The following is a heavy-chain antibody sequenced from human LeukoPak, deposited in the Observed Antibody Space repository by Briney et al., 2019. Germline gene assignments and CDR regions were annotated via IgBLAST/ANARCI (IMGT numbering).Heavy chain of an antibody. J-gene: IGHJ4*02. V-gene: IGHV3-30*04. CDR3: ARAPSLLLWFGEYFDY. CDR2: ISYDGSNK. Sequence: GGSLRLSCAASGFTFSSYAMHWVRQAPGKGLEWVAVISYDGSNKYYADFVKGRFTISRDNSKNTLYLQMNSLRAEDTAVYYCARAPSLLLWFGEYFDYWGQGTLVTVSS. D-gene: IGHD3-10*01. CDR1: GFTFSSYA.